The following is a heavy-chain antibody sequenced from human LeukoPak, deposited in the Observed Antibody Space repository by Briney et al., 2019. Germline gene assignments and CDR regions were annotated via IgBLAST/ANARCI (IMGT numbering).Heavy chain of an antibody. Sequence: SETLSLTCAVYGESFSGYYWSWIRQPPGKGLEWIGEINHSGSTNYNPSLKSRVTISVDTSKNQFSLKLSSVTAADTAVYYCARLKCLSSNVRPCRYYYYMDVWGKGTTVTVSS. J-gene: IGHJ6*03. CDR3: ARLKCLSSNVRPCRYYYYMDV. V-gene: IGHV4-34*01. CDR1: GESFSGYY. D-gene: IGHD2-2*01. CDR2: INHSGST.